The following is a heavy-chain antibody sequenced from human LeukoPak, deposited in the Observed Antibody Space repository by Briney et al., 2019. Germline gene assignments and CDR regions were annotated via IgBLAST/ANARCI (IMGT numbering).Heavy chain of an antibody. D-gene: IGHD3-16*01. CDR2: VNLQGST. V-gene: IGHV4-4*02. CDR1: GGSITQTNW. Sequence: SETLSPTCDVSGGSITQTNWTWVRQPPGKGLEWIGEVNLQGSTNYNPSLMGRVAISVDTSENHVSLQLTSVTAADTAVYYCAREGGPYRPLDYSGQGTLVTVS. J-gene: IGHJ4*02. CDR3: AREGGPYRPLDY.